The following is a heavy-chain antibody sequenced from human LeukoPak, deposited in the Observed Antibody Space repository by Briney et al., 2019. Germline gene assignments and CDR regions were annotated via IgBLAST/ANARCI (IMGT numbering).Heavy chain of an antibody. CDR2: IHYSGST. D-gene: IGHD2-15*01. CDR3: ARGGFCRGGSCYSSTYFDY. Sequence: PSETLSLTCIVSGGSISNYHWSWIRQPPGKGLEWIGYIHYSGSTNYNPSRKSRVTISVDTSKNQFSLKLTSVTAADTAVYYCARGGFCRGGSCYSSTYFDYWGQGTLVTVSS. V-gene: IGHV4-59*01. CDR1: GGSISNYH. J-gene: IGHJ4*02.